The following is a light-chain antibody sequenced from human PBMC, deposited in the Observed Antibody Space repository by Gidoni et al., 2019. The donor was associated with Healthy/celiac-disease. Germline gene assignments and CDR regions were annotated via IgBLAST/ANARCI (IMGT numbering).Light chain of an antibody. CDR2: DAS. CDR3: QQRSNWPPFLT. CDR1: QSVSSY. V-gene: IGKV3-11*01. Sequence: EIVLTQSPATLSLSPGERATLSCRASQSVSSYLAWYQQKPGQAPRLLIYDASNRATGIPARFGGSGSGTDFTLTISSLEPEDFAVYYCQQRSNWPPFLTFXGXTKVEIK. J-gene: IGKJ4*01.